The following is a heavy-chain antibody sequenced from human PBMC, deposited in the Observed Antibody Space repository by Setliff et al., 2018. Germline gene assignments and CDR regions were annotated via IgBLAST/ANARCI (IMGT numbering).Heavy chain of an antibody. CDR1: GGSISSSLYY. CDR2: IYYSGST. D-gene: IGHD6-25*01. V-gene: IGHV4-39*07. CDR3: ARVSGMGSPPYYYYYYGMDV. J-gene: IGHJ6*02. Sequence: SETLSLTCTVSGGSISSSLYYWGWIRQPPGKGLEWIGSIYYSGSTYYNPSLKSRVTISVDTSKNQSSLKLSSVTAADTAVYYCARVSGMGSPPYYYYYYGMDVWGQGTTVTVSS.